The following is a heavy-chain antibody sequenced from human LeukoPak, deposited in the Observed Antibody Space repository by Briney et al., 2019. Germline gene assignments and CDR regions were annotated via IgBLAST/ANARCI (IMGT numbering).Heavy chain of an antibody. D-gene: IGHD5-24*01. J-gene: IGHJ2*01. Sequence: GGSLRLSCAASGFTFDGYAMHWARQAPGKGLEWVSGISWNSGSIGYADSVKGRFTISRDNAKNSLYLQMNSLRAEDMALYYCAKDLVPNIGDGYNGFDLWGRGTLVTVSS. V-gene: IGHV3-9*03. CDR2: ISWNSGSI. CDR3: AKDLVPNIGDGYNGFDL. CDR1: GFTFDGYA.